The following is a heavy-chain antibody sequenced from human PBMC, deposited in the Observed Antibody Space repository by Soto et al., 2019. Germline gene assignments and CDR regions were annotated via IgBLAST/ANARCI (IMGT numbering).Heavy chain of an antibody. CDR1: EYTFTSYY. J-gene: IGHJ4*02. D-gene: IGHD6-25*01. V-gene: IGHV1-46*01. CDR3: ATVGVDLEQRDY. Sequence: GASVKVSCKASEYTFTSYYLHWVRQAPGQGLEWMGIINPSGGSTTYAQKFQGRVTMTRDTSTSTVYMELSSLRSEDTAMYHCATVGVDLEQRDYWGQGTLVTVSS. CDR2: INPSGGST.